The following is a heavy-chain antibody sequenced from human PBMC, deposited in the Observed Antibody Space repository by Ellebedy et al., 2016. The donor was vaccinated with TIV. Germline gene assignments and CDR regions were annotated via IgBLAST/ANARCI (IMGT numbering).Heavy chain of an antibody. J-gene: IGHJ4*02. CDR1: GFTFSSYW. CDR2: IKQDGSEK. CDR3: ARDTLFWSGYSAPDY. V-gene: IGHV3-7*03. Sequence: GESLKISXAASGFTFSSYWMSWVRQAPGKGLEWVANIKQDGSEKYYVDSVKGRFTISRDNAKNSLYLQMNSLRAEDTAVYYCARDTLFWSGYSAPDYWGQGTLVTVSS. D-gene: IGHD3-3*01.